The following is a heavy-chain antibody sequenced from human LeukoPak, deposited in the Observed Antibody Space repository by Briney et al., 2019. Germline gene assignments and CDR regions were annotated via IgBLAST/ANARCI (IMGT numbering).Heavy chain of an antibody. J-gene: IGHJ4*02. CDR2: IHPNSGGT. D-gene: IGHD5-12*01. CDR1: GYSFTGYY. V-gene: IGHV1-2*02. Sequence: ASVKVSCKASGYSFTGYYMHWVRQAPGQGLEWMGCIHPNSGGTDYAQKFQGRVTMTRDTSISTAYMELSRLTSDGTAVYYCAGLSGYDPYYFDYWGQGTLVAVSS. CDR3: AGLSGYDPYYFDY.